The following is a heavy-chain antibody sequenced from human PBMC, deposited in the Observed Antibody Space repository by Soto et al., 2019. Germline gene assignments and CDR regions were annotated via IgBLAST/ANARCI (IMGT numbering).Heavy chain of an antibody. J-gene: IGHJ4*02. CDR2: MNPNSGNT. CDR3: ARAPRITIFGVVTPGLGY. D-gene: IGHD3-3*01. Sequence: ASVTGSCKASGYTFTSYGIIWVRQAPGQGLEWMGWMNPNSGNTSYAQKLQGRVTMTRNTSISTAYMELSSLRSEDTAVYYCARAPRITIFGVVTPGLGYWGQGTLVTVSS. CDR1: GYTFTSYG. V-gene: IGHV1-8*02.